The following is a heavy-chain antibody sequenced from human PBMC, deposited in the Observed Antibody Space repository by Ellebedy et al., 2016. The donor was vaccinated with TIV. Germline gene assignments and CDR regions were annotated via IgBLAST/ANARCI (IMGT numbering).Heavy chain of an antibody. D-gene: IGHD6-19*01. V-gene: IGHV3-30*03. J-gene: IGHJ6*02. CDR2: ISYDGSNK. CDR3: ARDSYSSGWYSDYYGMDV. CDR1: GFTFSSYG. Sequence: GGSLRLSCAASGFTFSSYGMHWVRQAPGKGLEWVAVISYDGSNKYYADSVKGRFTIPRDNSKNTLYLQMNSLRAEDTAVYYCARDSYSSGWYSDYYGMDVWGQGTTVTVSS.